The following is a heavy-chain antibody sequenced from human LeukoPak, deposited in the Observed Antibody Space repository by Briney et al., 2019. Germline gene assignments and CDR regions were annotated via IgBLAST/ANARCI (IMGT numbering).Heavy chain of an antibody. CDR1: GGSFSGYY. CDR2: INHSGST. V-gene: IGHV4-34*01. D-gene: IGHD4-17*01. Sequence: SETLSLTCAVYGGSFSGYYWSWIRQPPGKGLEWIGEINHSGSTNYNPSLKSRVTISVDTSKNQFSLKLSSVTAADAAVYYCARGRRTGDYFFDYWGQGTLVTVSS. CDR3: ARGRRTGDYFFDY. J-gene: IGHJ4*02.